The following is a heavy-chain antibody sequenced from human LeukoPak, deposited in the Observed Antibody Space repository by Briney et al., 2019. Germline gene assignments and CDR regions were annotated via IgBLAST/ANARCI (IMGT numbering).Heavy chain of an antibody. J-gene: IGHJ4*02. CDR2: IWYDGSNK. Sequence: GGSLRLSCAASGFTFTSYGMHWVRQAPGKGLEWVAVIWYDGSNKYYADSVKGRFTISRDNSKNTLYLQMNSLRAEDTAVYYCARGGITGTQFDYWGQGTLVTVSS. D-gene: IGHD1-7*01. CDR1: GFTFTSYG. CDR3: ARGGITGTQFDY. V-gene: IGHV3-33*01.